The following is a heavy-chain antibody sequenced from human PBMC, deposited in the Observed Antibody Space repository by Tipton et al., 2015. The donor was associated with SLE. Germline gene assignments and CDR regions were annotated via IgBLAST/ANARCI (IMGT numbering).Heavy chain of an antibody. J-gene: IGHJ4*02. D-gene: IGHD4-17*01. V-gene: IGHV4-59*08. CDR1: GGSISNYY. CDR2: VSYSGTT. Sequence: TLSLTCSVSGGSISNYYWSWIRQPPGKGLEWIGYVSYSGTTNYNPSLKSRVTISVDASKNQLSLRLSSVTAADTAVYYCARLDGDFDYWGQGTLVTVSS. CDR3: ARLDGDFDY.